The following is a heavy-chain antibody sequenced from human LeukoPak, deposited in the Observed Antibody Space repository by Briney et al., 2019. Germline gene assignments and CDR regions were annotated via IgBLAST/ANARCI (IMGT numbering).Heavy chain of an antibody. Sequence: SETLSLTCAVSSDSISSYYWSWIRQPPGKGLEWIGFIHYSGYTNYNPSLKSRVTISLDTSKNHFSLKLSSVTAADTAVYYCARDRSGYFDSSGYYVGYFDLWGRGTLVTVSS. J-gene: IGHJ2*01. D-gene: IGHD3-22*01. CDR1: SDSISSYY. CDR2: IHYSGYT. V-gene: IGHV4-59*01. CDR3: ARDRSGYFDSSGYYVGYFDL.